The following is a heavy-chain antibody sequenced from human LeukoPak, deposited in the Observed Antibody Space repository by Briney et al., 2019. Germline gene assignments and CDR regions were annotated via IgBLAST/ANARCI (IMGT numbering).Heavy chain of an antibody. V-gene: IGHV3-33*01. CDR2: IWYDGSNK. J-gene: IGHJ4*02. CDR1: GFTLSSYG. CDR3: AREGGAVAGTFDY. Sequence: GRSLRLSCAASGFTLSSYGMHWVSQAPGKGLEWVAVIWYDGSNKYYADSVKGRFTISRDNSKNTLYLQMNSLRAEDTAVYYCAREGGAVAGTFDYWGEATLVTVSS. D-gene: IGHD6-19*01.